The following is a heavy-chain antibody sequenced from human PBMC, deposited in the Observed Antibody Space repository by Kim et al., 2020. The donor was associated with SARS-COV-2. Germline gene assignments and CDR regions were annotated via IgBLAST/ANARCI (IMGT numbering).Heavy chain of an antibody. CDR2: IYHSGST. CDR1: GYSISSGYY. Sequence: SETLSLTCTVSGYSISSGYYWGWIRQPPGKGLEWIGSIYHSGSTYYNPSLKSRVTISVDTSKNQCSLKLSSVTAADTAVYYCATSFYGSGSWVAYYYGMDVWGQGTTVTVSS. V-gene: IGHV4-38-2*02. CDR3: ATSFYGSGSWVAYYYGMDV. D-gene: IGHD3-10*01. J-gene: IGHJ6*02.